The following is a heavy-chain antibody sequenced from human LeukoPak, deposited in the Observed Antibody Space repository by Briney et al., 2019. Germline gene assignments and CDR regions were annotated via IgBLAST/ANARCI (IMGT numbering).Heavy chain of an antibody. J-gene: IGHJ5*02. Sequence: SVKVSCKASGGTFSSYAISWVQQAPGQGLEWMGGIIPIFGTANYAQKFQGRVTITADESTSTAYMELSSLRSEDTAVYYCARDWALYCSSTSCYTSGHRWFDPWGQGTLVTVSS. CDR1: GGTFSSYA. V-gene: IGHV1-69*13. CDR2: IIPIFGTA. CDR3: ARDWALYCSSTSCYTSGHRWFDP. D-gene: IGHD2-2*02.